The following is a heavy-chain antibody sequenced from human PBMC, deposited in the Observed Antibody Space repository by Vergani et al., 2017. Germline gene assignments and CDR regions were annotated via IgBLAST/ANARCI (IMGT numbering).Heavy chain of an antibody. CDR3: ARDGTGRDGDYVYLDY. Sequence: QVQLVQSGAEVKKPGSSVKVSCKASGGTFSSYTISWVRQAPGQGLEWMGRIIPILGIANYAQKFQGRVTITADKSTSTAYMELSSLRSEDTAVYYCARDGTGRDGDYVYLDYWGQGTLVTVSS. V-gene: IGHV1-69*08. D-gene: IGHD4-17*01. CDR2: IIPILGIA. CDR1: GGTFSSYT. J-gene: IGHJ4*02.